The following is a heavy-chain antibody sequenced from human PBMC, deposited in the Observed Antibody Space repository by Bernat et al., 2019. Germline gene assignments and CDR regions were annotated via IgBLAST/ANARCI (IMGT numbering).Heavy chain of an antibody. CDR3: ARLFGVSSGYIVGWYFDL. Sequence: QLQLQESGPGLVKPSETLSLTCTVSGGSISSRIHYWGWIRQPPGKGLEWIGSIYYSGSTYYNASLKSRVTISVDTSKNKFSLKLSSVTAADTAVYFCARLFGVSSGYIVGWYFDLWGRGTLVTVSS. J-gene: IGHJ2*01. D-gene: IGHD3-22*01. V-gene: IGHV4-39*01. CDR2: IYYSGST. CDR1: GGSISSRIHY.